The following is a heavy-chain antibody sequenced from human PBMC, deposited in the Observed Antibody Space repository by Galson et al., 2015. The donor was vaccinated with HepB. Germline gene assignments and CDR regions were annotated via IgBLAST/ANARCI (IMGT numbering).Heavy chain of an antibody. J-gene: IGHJ5*02. V-gene: IGHV1-18*01. CDR2: ISAYNGNT. CDR3: ARDLPHYGSGYNWFDP. Sequence: SVKVSCKASGYTFTSYGISWVRQAPGQGLEWMGWISAYNGNTNYAQKLQGRVTMTTDTSTSTAYMELRSLRSDDTAVYYCARDLPHYGSGYNWFDPWGQGTLVTVSS. D-gene: IGHD3-10*01. CDR1: GYTFTSYG.